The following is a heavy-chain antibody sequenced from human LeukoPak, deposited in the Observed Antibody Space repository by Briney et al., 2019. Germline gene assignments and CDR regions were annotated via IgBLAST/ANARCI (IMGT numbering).Heavy chain of an antibody. CDR2: IYYSGST. Sequence: SETLSLTCTVSGGSISSYYWSWIRQPPGKGLEWIGYIYYSGSTNYNPSLKSRVTTSVDTSKNQFSLKLSSVTAADTAVYYCARHVSLVAGTGSFDYWGQGTLVTVSS. CDR3: ARHVSLVAGTGSFDY. V-gene: IGHV4-59*08. D-gene: IGHD6-19*01. CDR1: GGSISSYY. J-gene: IGHJ4*02.